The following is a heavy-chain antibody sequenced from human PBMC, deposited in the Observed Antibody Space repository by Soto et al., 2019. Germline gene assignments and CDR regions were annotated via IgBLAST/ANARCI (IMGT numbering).Heavy chain of an antibody. CDR3: ARGISXIVEVHRDAPDKYYFDS. CDR2: INHSGSS. Sequence: KPSETLSLTCAVYGGSFSCYYWSWIRQSPGKGLEWIGEINHSGSSISNPSLKSRVTISVDTSKNQFSLKLRSVTAADTAAYYCARGISXIVEVHRDAPDKYYFDSWSQGTLVTVSS. V-gene: IGHV4-34*01. D-gene: IGHD2-15*01. J-gene: IGHJ4*02. CDR1: GGSFSCYY.